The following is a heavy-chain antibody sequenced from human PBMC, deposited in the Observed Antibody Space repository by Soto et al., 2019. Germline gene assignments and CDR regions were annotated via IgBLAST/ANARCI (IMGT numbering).Heavy chain of an antibody. CDR3: AKCSPRYSSGLRAYYFDY. D-gene: IGHD6-19*01. CDR1: GFTFSSYA. V-gene: IGHV3-23*01. J-gene: IGHJ4*02. Sequence: GGSLRLSCAASGFTFSSYAMSWVRQAPGKGLEWVSVISGSGGSTYYADSVKGRFTISRDNSRNTLYLQMNSLRAEGTAVYYCAKCSPRYSSGLRAYYFDYWGQGTLVTVSS. CDR2: ISGSGGST.